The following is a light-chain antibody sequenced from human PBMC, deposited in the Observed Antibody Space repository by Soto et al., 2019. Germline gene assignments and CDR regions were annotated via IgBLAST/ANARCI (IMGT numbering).Light chain of an antibody. CDR1: NSNLGAGYD. CDR2: SDI. V-gene: IGLV1-40*01. CDR3: QSYDSVLSASV. J-gene: IGLJ2*01. Sequence: QLVLTQPRSVSGAPGQRVTISCTGNNSNLGAGYDVHWYQQLPGAAPKLVIFSDINRPSGVPARFSASKSGSSASLAISGLQAEDEADYYCQSYDSVLSASVFGGGTQLTVL.